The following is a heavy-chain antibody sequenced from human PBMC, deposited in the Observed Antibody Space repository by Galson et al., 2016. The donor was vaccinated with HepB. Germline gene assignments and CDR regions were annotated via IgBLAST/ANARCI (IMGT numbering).Heavy chain of an antibody. Sequence: SLRLSCAASGFTFTNARMSWVRQAPGKGLEWVGRIKSKTDGGTTDYAAPVKGRFTSRDDSKNTLYLQMNSLKTEDTAVYYWSTDPLTTEEYGMDVWGQGTTVTVSS. CDR3: STDPLTTEEYGMDV. CDR2: IKSKTDGGTT. J-gene: IGHJ6*02. D-gene: IGHD4-17*01. V-gene: IGHV3-15*01. CDR1: GFTFTNAR.